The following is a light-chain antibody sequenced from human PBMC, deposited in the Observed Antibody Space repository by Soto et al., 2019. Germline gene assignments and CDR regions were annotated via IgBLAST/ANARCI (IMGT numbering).Light chain of an antibody. J-gene: IGKJ1*01. CDR3: QQYQNLWT. Sequence: IGMTQSPATLSVYPGERATLSCRASQTIYSNVAWYQQRPGQPPRLLIYRASSRATGIPARFSGSGSGTEFTLTINSLQSEDFAVYYCQQYQNLWTFGQGTKVDI. CDR1: QTIYSN. CDR2: RAS. V-gene: IGKV3-15*01.